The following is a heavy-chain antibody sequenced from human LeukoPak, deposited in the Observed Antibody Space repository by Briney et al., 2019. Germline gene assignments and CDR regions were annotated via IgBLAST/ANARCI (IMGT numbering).Heavy chain of an antibody. CDR1: GYTLTELS. J-gene: IGHJ4*02. D-gene: IGHD4-17*01. CDR2: FDPEDGET. V-gene: IGHV1-24*01. CDR3: ATGFWYGDLFDY. Sequence: ASAKVSCKVSGYTLTELSMHWVRQAPGKGLEWMGGFDPEDGETIYAQKFQGRVTMTEDTSTDTAYMELSSLRSEDTVVYYCATGFWYGDLFDYWGQGTLVTVSS.